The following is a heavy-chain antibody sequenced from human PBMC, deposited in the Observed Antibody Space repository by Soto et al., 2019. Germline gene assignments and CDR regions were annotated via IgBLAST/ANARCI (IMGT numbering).Heavy chain of an antibody. D-gene: IGHD6-19*01. V-gene: IGHV3-15*07. CDR3: TLEMYSSGPGYYYGMDV. Sequence: SVSNAWMNWVRQAPGKGLEWVGRIKSKTDGGTTDYAAPVKGRFTISRDDSKNTLYLQMNSLKTEDTAVYYCTLEMYSSGPGYYYGMDVWGPGTTVIVSS. J-gene: IGHJ6*02. CDR1: SVSNAW. CDR2: IKSKTDGGTT.